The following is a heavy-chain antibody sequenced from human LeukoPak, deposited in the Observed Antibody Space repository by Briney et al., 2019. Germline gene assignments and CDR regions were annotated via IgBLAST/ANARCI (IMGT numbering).Heavy chain of an antibody. CDR3: ARLPNYYYYYYMDV. Sequence: SETLSLTCAVYGGSFSGYYWSWIRQPPGKGLEWSEEINHSGSTNYNPSLKSRVTISVDTPKIQFSLKLSSVTAADTAVYYCARLPNYYYYYYMDVWGKGTTVTVSS. V-gene: IGHV4-34*01. CDR1: GGSFSGYY. J-gene: IGHJ6*03. CDR2: INHSGST.